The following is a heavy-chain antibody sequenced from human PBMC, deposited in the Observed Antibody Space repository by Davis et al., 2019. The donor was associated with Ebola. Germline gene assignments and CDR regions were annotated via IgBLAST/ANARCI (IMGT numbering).Heavy chain of an antibody. J-gene: IGHJ4*02. CDR1: GRSISGTSHY. CDR2: IHYSGST. V-gene: IGHV4-39*01. D-gene: IGHD5-18*01. CDR3: ARPPGGYGHQYYFDY. Sequence: PSETLSLTCTVSGRSISGTSHYWTWIRQSPGKGLEWIRNIHYSGSTYYNPSLKSRVTISVDTSKNQFFLKMSSLTAADTSVYFCARPPGGYGHQYYFDYWGQGILVTVSS.